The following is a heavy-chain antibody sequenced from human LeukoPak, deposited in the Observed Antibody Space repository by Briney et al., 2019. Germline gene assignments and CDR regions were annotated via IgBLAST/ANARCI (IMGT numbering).Heavy chain of an antibody. Sequence: GGSLRLSCAASGFVFSDYWLSWVRQAPGKGLEWVANIKQDGSEKYYVDSVKGRFTISRDNAKNSLSLQMNSLRAEDTAVYYCARDISSSWLDAFDIWGQGTMVTVSS. V-gene: IGHV3-7*01. CDR2: IKQDGSEK. J-gene: IGHJ3*02. D-gene: IGHD6-13*01. CDR1: GFVFSDYW. CDR3: ARDISSSWLDAFDI.